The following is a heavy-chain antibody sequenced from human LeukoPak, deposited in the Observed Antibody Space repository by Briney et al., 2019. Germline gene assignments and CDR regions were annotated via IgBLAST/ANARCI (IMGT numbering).Heavy chain of an antibody. Sequence: PGGSLRLSCAASGFTFSSYEMNWVRQAPGKGLEWVSYISSSGSTIYYADSVKGRFTISRDNAKNSLYLQMNSLRAEDTAVYYCARVGGYSYGNFDYWGQGTLVTVSS. CDR3: ARVGGYSYGNFDY. CDR1: GFTFSSYE. V-gene: IGHV3-48*03. D-gene: IGHD5-18*01. J-gene: IGHJ4*02. CDR2: ISSSGSTI.